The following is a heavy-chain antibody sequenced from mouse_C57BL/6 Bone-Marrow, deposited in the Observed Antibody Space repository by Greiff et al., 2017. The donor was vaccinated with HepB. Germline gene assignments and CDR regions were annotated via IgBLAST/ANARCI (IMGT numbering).Heavy chain of an antibody. V-gene: IGHV5-4*01. CDR3: ASNWAWFAY. D-gene: IGHD4-1*01. J-gene: IGHJ3*01. Sequence: DVQLQESGGGLVKPGGSLKLSCAASGFTFSSYAMSWVRQTPEKRLEWVATISDGGSYTYYPDNVKGRFTISRDNAKNNLYLQMSHLKSEDTAMYYCASNWAWFAYWGQGTLVTVSA. CDR2: ISDGGSYT. CDR1: GFTFSSYA.